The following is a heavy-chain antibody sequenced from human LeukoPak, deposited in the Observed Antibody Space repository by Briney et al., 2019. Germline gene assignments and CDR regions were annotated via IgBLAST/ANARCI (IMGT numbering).Heavy chain of an antibody. Sequence: SETLSLTCAVSGYSISSGYYWGWIRQPPGKGLEWIGYIYYSGSTYYNPSLKSRVTISVDTSKNQFSLKLSSVTAADTAVYYCARYSGWYDYWGQGTLVTVSS. CDR3: ARYSGWYDY. CDR2: IYYSGST. V-gene: IGHV4-38-2*01. CDR1: GYSISSGYY. J-gene: IGHJ4*02. D-gene: IGHD6-19*01.